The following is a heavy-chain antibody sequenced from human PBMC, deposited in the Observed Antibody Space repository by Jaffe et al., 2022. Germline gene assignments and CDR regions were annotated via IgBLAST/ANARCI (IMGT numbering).Heavy chain of an antibody. CDR2: IRSKAYGGTT. CDR3: TREVGYSSGWYSSYYMDV. Sequence: EVQLVESGGGLVQPGRSLRLSCTASGFTFGDYAMSWFRQAPGKGLEWVGFIRSKAYGGTTEYAASVKGRFTISRDDSKSIAYLQMNSLKTEDTAVYYCTREVGYSSGWYSSYYMDVWGKGTTVTVSS. J-gene: IGHJ6*03. V-gene: IGHV3-49*03. CDR1: GFTFGDYA. D-gene: IGHD6-19*01.